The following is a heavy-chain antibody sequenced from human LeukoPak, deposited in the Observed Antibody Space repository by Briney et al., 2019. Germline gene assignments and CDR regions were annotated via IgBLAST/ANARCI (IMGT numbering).Heavy chain of an antibody. CDR3: ARPMGDCSSTSCYSWWFDP. Sequence: GASMKVSCKASGGTFSSYAISWVRQAPGQGLEWMGGIIPIFGTANYAQKFQGRVTITADESTSTAYMELSSLRSEDTAVYYCARPMGDCSSTSCYSWWFDPWGQGTLVTVSS. J-gene: IGHJ5*02. D-gene: IGHD2-2*01. CDR2: IIPIFGTA. CDR1: GGTFSSYA. V-gene: IGHV1-69*01.